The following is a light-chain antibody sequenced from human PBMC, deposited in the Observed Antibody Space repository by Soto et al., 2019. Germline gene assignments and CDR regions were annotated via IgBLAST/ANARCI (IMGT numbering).Light chain of an antibody. CDR2: DAS. J-gene: IGKJ1*01. CDR3: QQYDTYWT. Sequence: DIQMTQSPYALSASVGGRVTITCRASQNINRWLAWYQQKPGEAPKLLITDASSLKSGVPSRFSGSGSETEFTLSISSLQPDDFATYYCQQYDTYWTFGQGTKVDIK. V-gene: IGKV1-5*01. CDR1: QNINRW.